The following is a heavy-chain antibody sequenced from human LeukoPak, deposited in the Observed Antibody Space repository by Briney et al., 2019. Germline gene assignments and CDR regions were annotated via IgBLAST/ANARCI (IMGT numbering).Heavy chain of an antibody. J-gene: IGHJ4*02. CDR3: ARDLGSGWTFDY. CDR2: ISYDGSNK. CDR1: GFTFSSYG. Sequence: PGRSLRLSCAASGFTFSSYGMHWVRQAPGKGLEWVAVISYDGSNKYYADSVKGRFTISRDNSKNTLYLQMNSLRAEDTAVYYCARDLGSGWTFDYWGQGALVTVSS. D-gene: IGHD6-19*01. V-gene: IGHV3-30*03.